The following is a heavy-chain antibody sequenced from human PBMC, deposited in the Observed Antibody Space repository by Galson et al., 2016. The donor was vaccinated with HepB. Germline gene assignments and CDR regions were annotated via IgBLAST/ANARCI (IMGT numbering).Heavy chain of an antibody. CDR3: ARALLGGGAGGSDTVAVPSAMDH. V-gene: IGHV3-11*04. CDR1: GFSFNDFY. CDR2: ISHSGNTR. J-gene: IGHJ4*02. D-gene: IGHD2-2*01. Sequence: SLRLSCAASGFSFNDFYMSWIRQPPGKALEWISYISHSGNTREYADSVKGRFTVSRENAKNSLYLQMNGLRAGDTAVYYCARALLGGGAGGSDTVAVPSAMDHWGQGTLVTVSS.